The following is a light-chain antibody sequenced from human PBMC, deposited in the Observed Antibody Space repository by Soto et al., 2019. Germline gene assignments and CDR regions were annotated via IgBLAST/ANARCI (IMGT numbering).Light chain of an antibody. J-gene: IGLJ2*01. V-gene: IGLV1-51*01. CDR2: ENY. CDR1: SSNIGHNY. CDR3: GTWDNRLSAEV. Sequence: QSVLTQPPSVSAAPGQKVTISCSGSSSNIGHNYVSWYQQLPGTAPKLLSVENYRRPSGMPDRFSGSKSGTSANLDITGLQTGDEGDYYCGTWDNRLSAEVFGGGTKLTVL.